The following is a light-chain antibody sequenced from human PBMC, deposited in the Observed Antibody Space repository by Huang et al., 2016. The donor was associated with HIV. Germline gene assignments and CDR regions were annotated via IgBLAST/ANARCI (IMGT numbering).Light chain of an antibody. CDR1: QSVSSN. CDR2: AAS. Sequence: EIVMTQSPATLSVSPGERATLSCRASQSVSSNLALYQQKPGQAPRRLIYAASTRATGIPARFSGSGSGTEFTLTISSLQSEDFAVYYCQQYNNWPRTFGQGTKVEIK. CDR3: QQYNNWPRT. J-gene: IGKJ1*01. V-gene: IGKV3-15*01.